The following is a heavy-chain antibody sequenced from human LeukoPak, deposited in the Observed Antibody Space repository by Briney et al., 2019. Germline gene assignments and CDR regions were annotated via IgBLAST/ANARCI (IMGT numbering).Heavy chain of an antibody. CDR3: ATYSNSRLYYYYMDV. CDR2: INSDGSST. Sequence: GGSLRLSCAASGFTFSSYWMHWVRQAPGKGLVWVSRINSDGSSTSYADSVKGRFSISRDNAKNTLYLQMNSLRAEDTAVYYCATYSNSRLYYYYMDVWGKGTTVTISS. J-gene: IGHJ6*03. D-gene: IGHD4-11*01. V-gene: IGHV3-74*01. CDR1: GFTFSSYW.